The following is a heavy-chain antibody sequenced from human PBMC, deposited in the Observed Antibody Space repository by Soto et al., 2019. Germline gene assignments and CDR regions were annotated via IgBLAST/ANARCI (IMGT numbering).Heavy chain of an antibody. CDR2: IHRGGST. J-gene: IGHJ4*02. Sequence: GSLRLSWAASWFAVGNNYMSWVLPAPGKGLEWVSIIHRGGSTSYADSVKGRFTISRDSSKNILYLQINGLTADDTAVYYCARSANTYGSPFEYWGQGALVTVSS. D-gene: IGHD3-10*01. V-gene: IGHV3-66*01. CDR3: ARSANTYGSPFEY. CDR1: WFAVGNNY.